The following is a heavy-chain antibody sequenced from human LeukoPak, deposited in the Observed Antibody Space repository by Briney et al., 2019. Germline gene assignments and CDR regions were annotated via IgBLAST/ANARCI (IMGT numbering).Heavy chain of an antibody. Sequence: SETLSLTCTVSGGSISSGGYYWSWIRQPPGKGLEWIGYIYYSGSTNYNPSLKSRVTISIDTSKNQFSLILSSVTAADTAVYYCATVAPSGNWFDPWGQGTLVTISS. CDR2: IYYSGST. V-gene: IGHV4-61*08. CDR1: GGSISSGGYY. J-gene: IGHJ5*02. CDR3: ATVAPSGNWFDP. D-gene: IGHD1-1*01.